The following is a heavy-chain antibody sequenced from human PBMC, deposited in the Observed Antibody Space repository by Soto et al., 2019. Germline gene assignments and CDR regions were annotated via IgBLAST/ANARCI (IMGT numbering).Heavy chain of an antibody. CDR2: ISSTTNYI. Sequence: GGSPRLSCAASGFTFTRYSMNWVRQAPGKGLEWVSSISSTTNYIYYGDSMKGRFTISRDNAKNSLYLEMNSLRAEDTAVYYCARESEDLTSNFDYWGQGTLVTVSS. CDR3: ARESEDLTSNFDY. V-gene: IGHV3-21*06. J-gene: IGHJ4*02. CDR1: GFTFTRYS.